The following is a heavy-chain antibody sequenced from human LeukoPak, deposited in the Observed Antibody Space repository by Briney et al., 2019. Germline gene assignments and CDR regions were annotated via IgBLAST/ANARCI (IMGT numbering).Heavy chain of an antibody. J-gene: IGHJ4*02. CDR1: GFPFSSHG. D-gene: IGHD5-12*01. Sequence: PGGSLRLSCAGSGFPFSSHGMNWVGQAPGKGLEWVSGISPGGPTYYADSVKGRFTMSRDDSKNTLYLQMKNLRAEGTAVYYCAKDGAWLRFDDWGQGILVSVSS. CDR3: AKDGAWLRFDD. V-gene: IGHV3-23*01. CDR2: ISPGGPT.